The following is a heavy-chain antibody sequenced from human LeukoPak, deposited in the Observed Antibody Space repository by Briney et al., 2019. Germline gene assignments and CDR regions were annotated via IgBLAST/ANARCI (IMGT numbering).Heavy chain of an antibody. Sequence: SETLSLTCAVSGGSISSTNWWSWVRQPPGKGLEWIGEIYHSGSTNYNPSLKSRVTISVDKSKNQFSLNLTSVTAADAAVYYCARDLGYGGFDWAPWGQGTLVTVSS. CDR1: GGSISSTNW. V-gene: IGHV4-4*02. CDR2: IYHSGST. J-gene: IGHJ5*02. CDR3: ARDLGYGGFDWAP. D-gene: IGHD5-12*01.